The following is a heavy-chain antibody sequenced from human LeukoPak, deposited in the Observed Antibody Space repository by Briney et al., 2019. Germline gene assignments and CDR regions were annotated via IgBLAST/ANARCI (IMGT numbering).Heavy chain of an antibody. CDR2: ISSSGSTI. CDR3: ARISTMVRGPTDY. J-gene: IGHJ4*02. CDR1: GFTFSDYY. D-gene: IGHD3-10*01. V-gene: IGHV3-11*04. Sequence: GGSLRLSCAASGFTFSDYYMSWIRQAPGRGLEWVSYISSSGSTIYYADSVKGRFTISRDNAKNSLYLQMNSLRAEDTAVYYCARISTMVRGPTDYWGQGTLVTVSS.